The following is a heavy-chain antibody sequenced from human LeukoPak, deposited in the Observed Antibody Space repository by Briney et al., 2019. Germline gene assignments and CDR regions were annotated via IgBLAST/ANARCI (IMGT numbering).Heavy chain of an antibody. CDR3: TTRSSSGWYSF. V-gene: IGHV3-53*01. CDR1: GFTVSSNY. J-gene: IGHJ4*02. CDR2: IYNDGGT. Sequence: GGSLRLSCAASGFTVSSNYMGRVRQAPGKGLEWVSVIYNDGGTNYADPVKGRFIISRDNSKNTLYLQMNSLRAEDTAMYYCTTRSSSGWYSFWGQGALVTVSS. D-gene: IGHD6-19*01.